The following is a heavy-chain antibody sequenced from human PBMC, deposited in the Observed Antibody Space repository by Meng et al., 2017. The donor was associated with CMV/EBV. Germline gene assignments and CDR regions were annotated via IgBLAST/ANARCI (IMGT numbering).Heavy chain of an antibody. CDR1: GFTFSSYS. Sequence: GESLKISCAASGFTFSSYSMNWVRQAPGKGLEWVSSISSSSSYIYYADSVKGRFTISRDNAKNSLYLQMNSLRAEDTAVYYCARDSPYSSSWYDYWGQGTLVTVSS. CDR2: ISSSSSYI. D-gene: IGHD6-13*01. V-gene: IGHV3-21*01. J-gene: IGHJ4*02. CDR3: ARDSPYSSSWYDY.